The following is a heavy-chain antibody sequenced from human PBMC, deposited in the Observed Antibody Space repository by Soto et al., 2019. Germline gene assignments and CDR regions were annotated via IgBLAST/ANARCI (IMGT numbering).Heavy chain of an antibody. CDR2: MSYDGSNK. V-gene: IGHV3-30-3*01. CDR1: GFTFSSYA. D-gene: IGHD3-22*01. J-gene: IGHJ4*02. CDR3: ARGPGGYDSGPYYPGN. Sequence: PGGSLRLSCAASGFTFSSYAIHWVRQAPGKGLEWVAVMSYDGSNKYYADSVKGRFTISRDNSKNTLYLQMNSLRPEDTAVYYCARGPGGYDSGPYYPGNWGLGTLVTVSS.